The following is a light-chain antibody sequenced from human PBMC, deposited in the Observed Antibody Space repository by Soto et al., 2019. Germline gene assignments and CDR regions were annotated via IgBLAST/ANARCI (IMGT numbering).Light chain of an antibody. CDR2: GAS. CDR3: HQRQSWPRT. Sequence: EIVLTQSPATLSLSPGERATLSCRASQSVSSSYLAWYQQKPGQAPRLLIYGASSRATGIPDRFSGSGSGTDFTLTISDVQPEDFALYYCHQRQSWPRTFGQGTK. V-gene: IGKV3D-20*02. CDR1: QSVSSSY. J-gene: IGKJ1*01.